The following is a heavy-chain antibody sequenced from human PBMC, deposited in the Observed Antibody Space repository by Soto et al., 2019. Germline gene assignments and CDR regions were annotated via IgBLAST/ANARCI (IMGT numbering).Heavy chain of an antibody. CDR1: GGSISSYY. J-gene: IGHJ6*02. CDR3: ARDRNYYDDGMDV. Sequence: PSETLSLTCTVSGGSISSYYWSWIRQPPGKGLEWIWYIYYSGSTNYNPSLKSRVTISIDTSKNQASLKLSSVTAADTAVYYCARDRNYYDDGMDVWGQGTTVTVSS. V-gene: IGHV4-59*01. CDR2: IYYSGST.